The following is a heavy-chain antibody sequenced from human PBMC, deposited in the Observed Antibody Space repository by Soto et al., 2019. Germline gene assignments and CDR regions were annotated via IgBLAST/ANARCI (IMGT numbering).Heavy chain of an antibody. D-gene: IGHD3-3*01. CDR1: GFTFSSYA. Sequence: TGGSLRLSCAASGFTFSSYAMSWVRQAPGKGLEWVSAISGSGGSTYYADSVKGRFTISRDNSKNTLYLQMNSLRAEDTAVYYCAKDRIRFLEWFRTNWFDPWGQGTLVTVSS. V-gene: IGHV3-23*01. CDR3: AKDRIRFLEWFRTNWFDP. J-gene: IGHJ5*02. CDR2: ISGSGGST.